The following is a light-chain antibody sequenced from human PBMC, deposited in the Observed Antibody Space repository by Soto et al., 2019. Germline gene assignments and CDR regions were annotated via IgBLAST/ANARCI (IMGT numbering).Light chain of an antibody. J-gene: IGKJ3*01. Sequence: AIRMTQSPSSFSASTGDRVTITCRASQGISSYLAWYQQKPGKAPKLLIYAASTLQSGVPSRFSGSGSGTDFTLTISCLQSEDFATYYCQQYYTGITFGPGTKVDIK. CDR1: QGISSY. V-gene: IGKV1-8*01. CDR2: AAS. CDR3: QQYYTGIT.